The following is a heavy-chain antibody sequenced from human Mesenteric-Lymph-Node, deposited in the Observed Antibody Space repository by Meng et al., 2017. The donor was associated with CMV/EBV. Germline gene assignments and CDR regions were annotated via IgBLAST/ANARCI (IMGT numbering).Heavy chain of an antibody. CDR3: ARDREGWELPGAFDI. J-gene: IGHJ3*02. D-gene: IGHD1-26*01. V-gene: IGHV3-21*01. CDR2: ISSSSSYI. Sequence: GGSLRLSCAASGFTFSSYSMNWVRQAPGKGLEWVSSISSSSSYIYYADSVKGRFTISRDNAKNSLYLQMNSLRAEDTAVYYCARDREGWELPGAFDIWGQGTMVTVSS. CDR1: GFTFSSYS.